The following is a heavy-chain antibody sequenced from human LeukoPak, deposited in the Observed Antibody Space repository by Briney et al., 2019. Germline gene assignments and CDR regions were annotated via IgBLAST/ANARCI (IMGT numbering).Heavy chain of an antibody. Sequence: PGGSLRLSCAASGFTFSSYWMSWVRQAPGKGLEWVANIKQDGSEKYYVDSVKGRFTISRDNAKISLYLQMNSLRAEDTAVYYCAREGYYDSSGYYSFDYWGQGTLVTVSS. CDR2: IKQDGSEK. CDR1: GFTFSSYW. D-gene: IGHD3-22*01. CDR3: AREGYYDSSGYYSFDY. J-gene: IGHJ4*02. V-gene: IGHV3-7*01.